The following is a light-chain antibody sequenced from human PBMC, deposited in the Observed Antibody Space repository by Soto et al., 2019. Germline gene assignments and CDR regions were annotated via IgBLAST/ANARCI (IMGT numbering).Light chain of an antibody. CDR2: RAS. V-gene: IGKV1-5*03. CDR1: QSINTW. Sequence: DIQMTQSPSTLSASVGDRVTITCRASQSINTWLAWYQQKPGKAPKLLSYRASTLESGVPSRFIGSGSGTEFTLTISSLQPDDFSTYYCQHYNTYSCTFCPGTKVDI. J-gene: IGKJ3*01. CDR3: QHYNTYSCT.